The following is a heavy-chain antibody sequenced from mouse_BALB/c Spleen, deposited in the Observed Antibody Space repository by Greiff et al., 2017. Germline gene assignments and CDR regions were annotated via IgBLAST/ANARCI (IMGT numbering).Heavy chain of an antibody. D-gene: IGHD2-3*01. Sequence: VQLQQSGPELVKPGASVRISCKASGYTFTSYYIHWVKQRPGQGLEWIGWIYPGNVNTKYNEKFKGKATLTADKSSSTAYMQLSSLTSEDSAVYFCARHDGYPWFAYWGQGTLVTVSA. CDR2: IYPGNVNT. J-gene: IGHJ3*01. CDR1: GYTFTSYY. V-gene: IGHV1S56*01. CDR3: ARHDGYPWFAY.